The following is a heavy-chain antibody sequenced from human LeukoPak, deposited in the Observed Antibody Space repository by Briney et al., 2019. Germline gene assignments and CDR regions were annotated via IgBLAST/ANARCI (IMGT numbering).Heavy chain of an antibody. CDR2: IYTSGST. J-gene: IGHJ4*02. V-gene: IGHV4-61*02. CDR1: GGSISSGSYY. Sequence: SETLSLTCTVSGGSISSGSYYWSWIRQPAGKGLEWIGRIYTSGSTNYNPSLKSRVTISVDTSKNQFSLKLSSVTAADTAVYYCARSPVAGNFDYWGQGTLVTVPS. D-gene: IGHD6-19*01. CDR3: ARSPVAGNFDY.